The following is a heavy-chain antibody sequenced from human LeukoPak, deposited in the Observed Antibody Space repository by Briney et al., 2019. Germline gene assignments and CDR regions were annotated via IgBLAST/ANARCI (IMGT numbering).Heavy chain of an antibody. Sequence: GGSLRLSCSASGFTFSSYDMHWVRQAPGKGLEWVAVISYDGSNKYYADSVKGRFTISRDNSKNTLYLQMNSLRAEDTAVYYCARDPWGGIYSSSSWPDYWGQGTLVTVSS. CDR2: ISYDGSNK. CDR1: GFTFSSYD. CDR3: ARDPWGGIYSSSSWPDY. V-gene: IGHV3-30-3*01. D-gene: IGHD6-6*01. J-gene: IGHJ4*02.